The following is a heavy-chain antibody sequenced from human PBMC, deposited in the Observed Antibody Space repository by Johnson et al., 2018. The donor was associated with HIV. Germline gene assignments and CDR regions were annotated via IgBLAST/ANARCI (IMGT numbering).Heavy chain of an antibody. D-gene: IGHD4-17*01. V-gene: IGHV3-30*04. CDR2: ISYDGSNK. CDR3: ARDAKVDYGDAFDI. J-gene: IGHJ3*02. Sequence: VQLVESGGGVVQPGRSLRLSCAASGFTFNSYAMHWVRQAPGKGLEWVAVISYDGSNKYYADSVKGRFTISRDNAKNTLYLQMNSLRAEDTAVYYCARDAKVDYGDAFDIWGQGTKVTVSS. CDR1: GFTFNSYA.